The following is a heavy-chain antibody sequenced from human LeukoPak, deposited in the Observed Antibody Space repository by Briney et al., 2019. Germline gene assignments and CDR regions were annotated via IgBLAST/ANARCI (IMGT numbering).Heavy chain of an antibody. Sequence: GASVKVSCKASGGTFSSYALSWVRQAPGQGLEWMGGIIPIFGTANYAQKFQGRVTITADESTSTAYMELSSLRSEDTAVYYCARERYYDFWSGETALSYYYYYYMDVWGKGTTVTVSS. CDR2: IIPIFGTA. CDR3: ARERYYDFWSGETALSYYYYYYMDV. V-gene: IGHV1-69*01. J-gene: IGHJ6*03. D-gene: IGHD3-3*01. CDR1: GGTFSSYA.